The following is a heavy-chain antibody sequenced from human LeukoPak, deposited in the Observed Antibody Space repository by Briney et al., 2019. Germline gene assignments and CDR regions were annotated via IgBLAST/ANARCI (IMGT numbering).Heavy chain of an antibody. CDR2: INPSGGST. CDR1: GYTFTSYY. J-gene: IGHJ4*02. Sequence: ASVKVSCKASGYTFTSYYIHWVRQAPGQGLEWMGIINPSGGSTSYAQKSQGRVTMTRDTSTSTVYMELSSLRSEDTAVYYCARGDYDILTGYFYFDYWGQGTLVTVSS. V-gene: IGHV1-46*01. CDR3: ARGDYDILTGYFYFDY. D-gene: IGHD3-9*01.